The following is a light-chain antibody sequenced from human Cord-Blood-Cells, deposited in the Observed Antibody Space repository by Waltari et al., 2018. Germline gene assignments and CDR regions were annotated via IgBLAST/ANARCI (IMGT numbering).Light chain of an antibody. V-gene: IGLV1-47*01. CDR2: RNN. CDR1: SSNIGSHY. Sequence: QSVLPQPPSASGTPGQRVTIACSGSSSNIGSHYVYWYQQLPGTAPKLLIYRNNRRPSGVPDRFSGSKSGTSASLAISGLRSEDEADYYCAAWDDSLSGRVFGGGTKLTVL. CDR3: AAWDDSLSGRV. J-gene: IGLJ3*02.